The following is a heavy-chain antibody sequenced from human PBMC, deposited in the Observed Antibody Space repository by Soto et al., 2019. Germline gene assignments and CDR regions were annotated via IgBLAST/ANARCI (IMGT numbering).Heavy chain of an antibody. V-gene: IGHV3-13*04. CDR2: IGTAGDT. J-gene: IGHJ6*02. CDR1: GFTFSSYD. D-gene: IGHD2-15*01. Sequence: EVQLVESGGGLVQPGGSLRLSCAASGFTFSSYDMHWVRQATGKGLEWVSAIGTAGDTYYPGSVKGRFTISRENAKNSLYLQMNSLRAGDTAVYYCARGGGRYGIDVWGQGTTVTVSS. CDR3: ARGGGRYGIDV.